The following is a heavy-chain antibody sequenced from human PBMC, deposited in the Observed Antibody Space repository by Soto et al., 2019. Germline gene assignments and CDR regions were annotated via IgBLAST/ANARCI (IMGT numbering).Heavy chain of an antibody. J-gene: IGHJ4*02. CDR2: VNPNSGNT. D-gene: IGHD1-1*01. CDR1: GYTFTSYD. V-gene: IGHV1-8*01. CDR3: ARNPAYTGLFEF. Sequence: ASVKVSCKASGYTFTSYDINWVRQAIGQGLEWMGWVNPNSGNTGYAQKFQDRVSMTRDVSVSTAYLELSSLTSDDTAVYYCARNPAYTGLFEFWGQGTLVTVS.